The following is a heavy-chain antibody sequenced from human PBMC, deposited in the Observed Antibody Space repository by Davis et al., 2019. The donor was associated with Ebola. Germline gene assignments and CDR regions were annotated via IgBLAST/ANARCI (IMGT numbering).Heavy chain of an antibody. Sequence: GGSLRLSCAASGFTFSSYSMNWVRQAPGKGLEWVSYISSSSSTIYYADSVKGRFTISRDNAKNSLYLQMNSLRAEDTAVYYCARDGIIVLVPAAEDYYYYGMDVWGQGTTVTVSS. CDR1: GFTFSSYS. J-gene: IGHJ6*02. D-gene: IGHD2-2*01. CDR2: ISSSSSTI. CDR3: ARDGIIVLVPAAEDYYYYGMDV. V-gene: IGHV3-48*04.